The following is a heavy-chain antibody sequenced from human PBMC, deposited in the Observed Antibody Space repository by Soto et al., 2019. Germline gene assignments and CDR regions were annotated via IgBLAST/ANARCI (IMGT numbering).Heavy chain of an antibody. CDR1: GFTFSSYG. D-gene: IGHD6-13*01. V-gene: IGHV3-30*18. Sequence: QVQLVESGGGVVQPGRSLRLSCAASGFTFSSYGMHWVRQAPGKGLEWVAVISYDGSNKYYADSVKGRFTIFRDNSKNTLYRQMNSLSAEDTAVYYCAKGRYDGWRSSWYYFDYWGQGTLVIVFS. CDR3: AKGRYDGWRSSWYYFDY. J-gene: IGHJ4*02. CDR2: ISYDGSNK.